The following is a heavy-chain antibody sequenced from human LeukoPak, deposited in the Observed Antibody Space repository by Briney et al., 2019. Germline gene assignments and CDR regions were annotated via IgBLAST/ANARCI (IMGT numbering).Heavy chain of an antibody. CDR2: IKQDGSEK. Sequence: GGSLRLSCAASGFTFSSYWMSWVRQAPGKGLEWVANIKQDGSEKYYVDSVKGRFTISRDNAKNSLYLQMNSLRAEDTAVYYCARVGATKFKTFDYRGQGTLVTVSS. V-gene: IGHV3-7*04. CDR1: GFTFSSYW. J-gene: IGHJ4*02. D-gene: IGHD1-26*01. CDR3: ARVGATKFKTFDY.